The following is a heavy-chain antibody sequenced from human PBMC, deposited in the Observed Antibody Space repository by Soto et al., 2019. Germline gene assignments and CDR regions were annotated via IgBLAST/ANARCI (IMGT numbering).Heavy chain of an antibody. V-gene: IGHV4-30-2*01. J-gene: IGHJ5*02. CDR1: GGSISSGGYA. D-gene: IGHD1-7*01. Sequence: QMRRQESGSGLVKPSQNLSLTCAVSGGSISSGGYAWNWIRQPPGKGLEWIGYIYHSGYTSYNPSLKNRVTISVDKSKNQFSLTLSFVTAADTAVYYCARDSLTGNYFDPWGQGTLVTVSS. CDR3: ARDSLTGNYFDP. CDR2: IYHSGYT.